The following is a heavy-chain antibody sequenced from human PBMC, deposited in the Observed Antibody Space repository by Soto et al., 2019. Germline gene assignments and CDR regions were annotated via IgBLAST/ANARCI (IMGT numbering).Heavy chain of an antibody. J-gene: IGHJ6*03. CDR1: GYTFTSYA. CDR2: MNPNSGNT. D-gene: IGHD3-3*01. V-gene: IGHV1-8*01. CDR3: ARGAPDFWSGKYYYYYMDV. Sequence: QVQLVQSGAEVKKPGASVKVSCKASGYTFTSYAINWVRQATGQGLEWMGWMNPNSGNTGYAQKFQGRVTMTRNTSISTAYMELSSLRSEDTAVYYCARGAPDFWSGKYYYYYMDVWGKGTTVTVSS.